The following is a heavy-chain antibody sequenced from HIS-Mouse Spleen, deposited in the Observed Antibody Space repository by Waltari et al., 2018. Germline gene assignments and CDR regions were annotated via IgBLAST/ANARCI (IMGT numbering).Heavy chain of an antibody. CDR2: LNPNSGNT. Sequence: QVQLVQSGAEVKKPGASVKVSCKASGYTFTIYDINWVRQATGHGLEWMGWLNPNSGNTGYAQKFQGRVTMTRNTSISTAYMELSSLRSEDTAVYYCATSEKYYDFWSGYPNWFDPWGQGTLVTVSS. CDR1: GYTFTIYD. V-gene: IGHV1-8*01. CDR3: ATSEKYYDFWSGYPNWFDP. J-gene: IGHJ5*02. D-gene: IGHD3-3*01.